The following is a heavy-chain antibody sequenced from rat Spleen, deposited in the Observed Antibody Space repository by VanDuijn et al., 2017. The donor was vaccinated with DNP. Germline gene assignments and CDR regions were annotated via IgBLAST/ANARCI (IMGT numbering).Heavy chain of an antibody. V-gene: IGHV5-19*01. Sequence: EVQLVESGGGLVQPGRSLKLSCAASGFTFSNYGMHWIRQAPTKGLEWVASISPSGGSTYYRDSVKGRFTISRDNAQNILYLQMDSLRSEETATYYCARHASFYGYNPYWYSDFWGPGTMVTVSS. J-gene: IGHJ1*01. CDR3: ARHASFYGYNPYWYSDF. CDR2: ISPSGGST. CDR1: GFTFSNYG. D-gene: IGHD1-7*01.